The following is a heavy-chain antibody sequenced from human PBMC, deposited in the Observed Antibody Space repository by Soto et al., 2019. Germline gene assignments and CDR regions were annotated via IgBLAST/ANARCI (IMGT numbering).Heavy chain of an antibody. Sequence: GGSLRLSCAASGFTFSDYYMSWIRQAPGRGLEWVSYITSSGSTIYYADSVKGRFTISRDNAKNSLYLQMNSLRAEDTALYYCARYRPTLTTIHAFDIWGQGTMVTVSS. CDR2: ITSSGSTI. CDR1: GFTFSDYY. D-gene: IGHD4-17*01. CDR3: ARYRPTLTTIHAFDI. V-gene: IGHV3-11*01. J-gene: IGHJ3*02.